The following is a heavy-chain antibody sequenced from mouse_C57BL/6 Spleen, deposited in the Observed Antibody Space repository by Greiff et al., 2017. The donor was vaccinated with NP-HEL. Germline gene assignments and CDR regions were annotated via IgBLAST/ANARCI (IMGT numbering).Heavy chain of an antibody. CDR1: GYTFTSYT. J-gene: IGHJ2*01. CDR3: ARSYGSSYDFDY. Sequence: VKLQESGAELARPGASVKMSCKASGYTFTSYTMHWVKQRPGQGLEWIGYINPSSGYTKYNQKFKDKATLTADKSSSTAYMQLSSLTSEDSAVYYCARSYGSSYDFDYWGQGTTLTVSS. D-gene: IGHD1-1*01. V-gene: IGHV1-4*01. CDR2: INPSSGYT.